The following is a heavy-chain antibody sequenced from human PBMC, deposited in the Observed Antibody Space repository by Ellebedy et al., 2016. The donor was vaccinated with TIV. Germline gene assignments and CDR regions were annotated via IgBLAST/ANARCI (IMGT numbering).Heavy chain of an antibody. CDR1: GYTFTSYG. CDR2: ISAYNGNT. CDR3: ARGRRIILEGANFDY. D-gene: IGHD1-26*01. J-gene: IGHJ4*02. V-gene: IGHV1-18*04. Sequence: ASVKVSCKASGYTFTSYGISWVRQAPGQGLEWMGWISAYNGNTNYAQKFQGRVTMTTDTTTSTAYMELRSLTSDDTAVYYCARGRRIILEGANFDYWGQGTLVTVSS.